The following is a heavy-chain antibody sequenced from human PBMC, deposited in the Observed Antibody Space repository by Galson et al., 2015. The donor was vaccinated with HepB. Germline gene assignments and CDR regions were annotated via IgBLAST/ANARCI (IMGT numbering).Heavy chain of an antibody. D-gene: IGHD3-10*01. Sequence: SLRLSCAASGFTFSDYYMDWVRQAPGRGLEWVGRNRKKGNSDTTECAASVKARFTVSGDDSKNSLYLQMNSLKTEDTALYYCARAGDSGIYTFDLWGQGVLVTVSS. CDR2: NRKKGNSDTT. CDR3: ARAGDSGIYTFDL. V-gene: IGHV3-72*01. J-gene: IGHJ4*02. CDR1: GFTFSDYY.